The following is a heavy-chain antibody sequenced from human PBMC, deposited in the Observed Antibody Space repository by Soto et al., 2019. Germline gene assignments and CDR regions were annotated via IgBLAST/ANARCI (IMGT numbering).Heavy chain of an antibody. D-gene: IGHD3-16*01. V-gene: IGHV1-18*01. Sequence: QVQLVQSGAEVKKPGASVKVSCKASGYTFTSYGISWVRQAPGQGLEWMGWISAYNGNTNWAQKLQGRVSTTTDTSTSKGYMELRRLRYDDTAVYYCARKDYPVDYWGQGTLVTVSS. CDR1: GYTFTSYG. J-gene: IGHJ4*02. CDR3: ARKDYPVDY. CDR2: ISAYNGNT.